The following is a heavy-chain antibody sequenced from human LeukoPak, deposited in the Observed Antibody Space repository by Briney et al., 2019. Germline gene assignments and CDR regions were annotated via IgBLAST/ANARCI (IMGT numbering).Heavy chain of an antibody. J-gene: IGHJ4*02. V-gene: IGHV3-23*01. D-gene: IGHD4-11*01. Sequence: GGSLRLSCAASGFTLSSYGMSWVRQAPGKGLEWVSTISGSGAETYYADSVKGGFTISRDNSKNTLYLQMNSLRAEDTAVYYCAKGSTVTTVGDFDYWGQGTLVTVSS. CDR3: AKGSTVTTVGDFDY. CDR1: GFTLSSYG. CDR2: ISGSGAET.